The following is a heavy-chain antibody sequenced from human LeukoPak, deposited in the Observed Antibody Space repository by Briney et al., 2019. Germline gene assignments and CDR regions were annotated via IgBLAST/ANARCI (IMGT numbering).Heavy chain of an antibody. D-gene: IGHD1-26*01. J-gene: IGHJ3*02. Sequence: SETLSLTCAVYGGSFSGYYWSWIRQPPGKGLEWIGEINHSGSTNYNPSLKSRVTISVDTSKNQFSLKLSSVTAADTAVYYCARSLRGSYPDAFDIWGQGTMVTVSS. V-gene: IGHV4-34*01. CDR3: ARSLRGSYPDAFDI. CDR1: GGSFSGYY. CDR2: INHSGST.